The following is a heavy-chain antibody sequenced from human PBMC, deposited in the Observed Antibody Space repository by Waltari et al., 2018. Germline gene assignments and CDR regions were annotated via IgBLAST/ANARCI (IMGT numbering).Heavy chain of an antibody. J-gene: IGHJ4*02. D-gene: IGHD3-10*01. CDR1: GYTCISTA. CDR2: ISAYDGST. Sequence: QVQLVQSGAEVKKPGASVKVSCKASGYTCISTAINWVRQAPGQGLEWMGWISAYDGSTEYAQIFQGRISMTTDTSTRTAYMELRGLTSDDSAVYYCARLAHHGVSGGDFWGQGTLVTVSS. V-gene: IGHV1-18*04. CDR3: ARLAHHGVSGGDF.